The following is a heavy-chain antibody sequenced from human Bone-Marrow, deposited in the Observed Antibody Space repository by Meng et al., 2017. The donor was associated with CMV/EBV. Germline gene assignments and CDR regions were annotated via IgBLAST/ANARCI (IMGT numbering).Heavy chain of an antibody. V-gene: IGHV4-4*02. CDR1: GGYSSGSDW. D-gene: IGHD1-14*01. J-gene: IGHJ4*02. CDR3: ARNHGKSDFDY. CDR2: ISHSGST. Sequence: CAVFGGYSSGSDWWTWVRQTPGKGMEWIGEISHSGSTNYTPSLKSRVTISVDKSKNQFSLKVSSVTAADTAVYYCARNHGKSDFDYWGQGTLVTVSS.